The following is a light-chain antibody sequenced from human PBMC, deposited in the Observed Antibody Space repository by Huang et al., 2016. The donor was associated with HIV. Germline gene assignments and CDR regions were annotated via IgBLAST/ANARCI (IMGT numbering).Light chain of an antibody. V-gene: IGKV3-15*01. J-gene: IGKJ4*01. CDR2: GAS. CDR1: QIIGSK. CDR3: QQYNNWPLT. Sequence: EVVLTQSPATLSVSPGERATLSCRASQIIGSKLAWYGQKPGQAPSLLIYGASTRATGIPERLSGSGSVTEFTLTISSLQSEDFAVYYCQQYNNWPLTFGGGTKVEIK.